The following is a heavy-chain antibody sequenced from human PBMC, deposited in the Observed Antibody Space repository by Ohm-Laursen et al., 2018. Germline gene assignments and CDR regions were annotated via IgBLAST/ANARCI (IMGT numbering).Heavy chain of an antibody. V-gene: IGHV4-61*08. Sequence: SDTLSLTCTVSGGPVRSYDYYWSWVRQPPGKGLEWIGYIYYSESTNYNPSLKNRVTISVDTSKKQFSLRLTSATAADTAIYYCARLPDHSGWPFDYWGQGTLVTVSS. CDR1: GGPVRSYDYY. CDR3: ARLPDHSGWPFDY. J-gene: IGHJ4*02. D-gene: IGHD6-19*01. CDR2: IYYSEST.